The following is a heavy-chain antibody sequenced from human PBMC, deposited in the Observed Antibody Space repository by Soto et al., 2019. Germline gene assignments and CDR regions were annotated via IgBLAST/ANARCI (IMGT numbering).Heavy chain of an antibody. D-gene: IGHD2-15*01. CDR1: GYTFTSYA. CDR3: ARGPGGPDGPGDY. CDR2: INAGNGNT. V-gene: IGHV1-3*01. J-gene: IGHJ4*02. Sequence: QVQLVQPGAEVKKPGASVKVSCKASGYTFTSYAMHWVRQAPGQRLEWMGWINAGNGNTKYSQKFKGRVTITRDTSASTAYMELSSLRSEDTAVYYCARGPGGPDGPGDYWGQGTLVTVSS.